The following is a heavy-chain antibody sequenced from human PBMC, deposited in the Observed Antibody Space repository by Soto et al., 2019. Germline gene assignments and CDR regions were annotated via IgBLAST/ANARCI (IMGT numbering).Heavy chain of an antibody. CDR3: ASRSLLWFGDPAYYFDY. Sequence: TSETLSLTCTVSGGSISSSSYYWGWIRQPPGKGLEWIGNIFYIGSTYYNPSLKSRVTISVDTSKNQFSLEVPSVTAADTAVYFCASRSLLWFGDPAYYFDYWGQGTLVTVSS. D-gene: IGHD3-10*01. V-gene: IGHV4-39*01. J-gene: IGHJ4*02. CDR2: IFYIGST. CDR1: GGSISSSSYY.